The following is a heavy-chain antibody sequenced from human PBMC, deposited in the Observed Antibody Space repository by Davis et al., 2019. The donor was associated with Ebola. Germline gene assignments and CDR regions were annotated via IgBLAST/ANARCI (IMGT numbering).Heavy chain of an antibody. CDR2: INPSGGST. Sequence: ASVTVSCKASGYTFTSYAMHWVRQAPGQGLEWMGIINPSGGSTSYAQKFQGRVTMTRDTSTSTVYMELSSLRSEDTAVYYCARYLAALGLFDYWGQGTLVTVSS. J-gene: IGHJ4*02. D-gene: IGHD6-6*01. CDR1: GYTFTSYA. CDR3: ARYLAALGLFDY. V-gene: IGHV1-46*01.